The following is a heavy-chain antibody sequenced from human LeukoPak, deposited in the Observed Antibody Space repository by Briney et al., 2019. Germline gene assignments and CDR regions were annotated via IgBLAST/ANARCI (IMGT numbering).Heavy chain of an antibody. D-gene: IGHD6-19*01. CDR1: GFTFGDYA. Sequence: GGSLRLSCTTSGFTFGDYAMSWVRQAPEKGLEWVGFIRSKAYGGTTEYAASVKGRFTISREDSKSIAYLQMNSLKAEDTAVYYCIRERSGSGWDYWGQGTLVTVSS. J-gene: IGHJ4*02. CDR3: IRERSGSGWDY. V-gene: IGHV3-49*04. CDR2: IRSKAYGGTT.